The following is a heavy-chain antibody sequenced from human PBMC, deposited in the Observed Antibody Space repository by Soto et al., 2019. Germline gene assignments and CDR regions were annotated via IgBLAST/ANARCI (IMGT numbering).Heavy chain of an antibody. Sequence: QITLKESGPPLVKPTQTLTLTCTFSGFSLSTSGVGVGWIRQPPGKALEWLALIYWDDDKRYSPSLKSRLTIPTXXPXNXXVLTRTNMDPVDTATYYCAHSFIAVPASPPGYFARWGRGTLVTVSS. CDR3: AHSFIAVPASPPGYFAR. CDR2: IYWDDDK. V-gene: IGHV2-5*02. CDR1: GFSLSTSGVG. D-gene: IGHD6-19*01. J-gene: IGHJ2*01.